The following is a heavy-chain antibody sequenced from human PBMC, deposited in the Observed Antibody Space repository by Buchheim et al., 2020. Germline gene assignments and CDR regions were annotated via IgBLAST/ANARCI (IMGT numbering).Heavy chain of an antibody. CDR2: ISYSSNTI. CDR3: ARVTGYCSSGSCSLGY. V-gene: IGHV3-48*01. J-gene: IGHJ4*02. Sequence: EVQLVESGGGLVQPGGSLRLSCAASGFTFSSYSMSWVRQAPGKGLEFISYISYSSNTIYYADSAKGRSTISRDHAKNSLYLQMNSLRVEDTAVYYCARVTGYCSSGSCSLGYWGQGTL. D-gene: IGHD2-15*01. CDR1: GFTFSSYS.